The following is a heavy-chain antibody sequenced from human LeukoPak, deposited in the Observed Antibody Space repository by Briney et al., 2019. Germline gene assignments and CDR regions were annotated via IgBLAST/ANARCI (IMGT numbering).Heavy chain of an antibody. CDR3: TKARYSGSPALDF. CDR1: GFIFSSIG. Sequence: QFGGSLRLSCAPSGFIFSSIGMHGVRPTPGKGLDCVGFTRYNESTTYYGDSVRRRFTISSDNSKNTLYLQMTSLTTDASAVYYCTKARYSGSPALDFWGQGTLVTVSS. J-gene: IGHJ4*02. V-gene: IGHV3-30*02. CDR2: TRYNESTT. D-gene: IGHD1-26*01.